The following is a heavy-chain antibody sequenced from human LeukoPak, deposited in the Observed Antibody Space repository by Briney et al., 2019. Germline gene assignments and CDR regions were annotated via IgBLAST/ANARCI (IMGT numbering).Heavy chain of an antibody. J-gene: IGHJ4*02. Sequence: QAGGSLRLSCSASGFTFSSYGMHWVRQAPGKGLEWVAIVSFDGSNIYYADSVKGRFTISRDNSKNTLYLQMNSLRAEDTAVYYCAKAPVFRYSGYDWHFDYWGQGTLVTVSS. D-gene: IGHD5-12*01. CDR1: GFTFSSYG. CDR2: VSFDGSNI. CDR3: AKAPVFRYSGYDWHFDY. V-gene: IGHV3-30*18.